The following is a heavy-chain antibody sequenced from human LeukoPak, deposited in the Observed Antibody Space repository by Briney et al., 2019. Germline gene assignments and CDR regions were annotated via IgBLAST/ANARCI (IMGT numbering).Heavy chain of an antibody. CDR3: AKDFWAGRDDYSPTGFDY. D-gene: IGHD5-24*01. Sequence: PGRSLRLSCAASGFTFSSYGMHWVRQAPGKGLEWVAVIWYDGSNKYYADSMKGRFTISRDNSKNTLYLQMNSLRAEDTAVYYCAKDFWAGRDDYSPTGFDYWGQGTLVTVSS. V-gene: IGHV3-33*06. CDR1: GFTFSSYG. CDR2: IWYDGSNK. J-gene: IGHJ4*02.